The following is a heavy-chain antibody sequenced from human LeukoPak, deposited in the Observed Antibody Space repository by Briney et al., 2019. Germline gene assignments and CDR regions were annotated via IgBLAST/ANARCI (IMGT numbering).Heavy chain of an antibody. D-gene: IGHD6-13*01. Sequence: GASVTVSCKASGYTFTSYYMHWVRQAPGQGLEWMGWINPNSGGTNYAQKFQGRVTMTRDTSISTAYMELSRLRSDDTAVYYCAREKDSSSWEWTGYFDYWGQGTLVTVSS. J-gene: IGHJ4*02. V-gene: IGHV1-2*02. CDR1: GYTFTSYY. CDR3: AREKDSSSWEWTGYFDY. CDR2: INPNSGGT.